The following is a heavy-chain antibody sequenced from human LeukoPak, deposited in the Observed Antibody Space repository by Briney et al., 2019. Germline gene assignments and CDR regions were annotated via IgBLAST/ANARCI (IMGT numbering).Heavy chain of an antibody. Sequence: PGGSLRLSCAASGFTFSSYAMHWVRQAPGKGLEWVAVISYDGSNKCYADSVKGRFTISRDNSKNTLYLQMNSLRAEDTAVYYCARDSSAFDIWGQGTMVTVSS. CDR3: ARDSSAFDI. J-gene: IGHJ3*02. V-gene: IGHV3-30-3*01. CDR1: GFTFSSYA. CDR2: ISYDGSNK.